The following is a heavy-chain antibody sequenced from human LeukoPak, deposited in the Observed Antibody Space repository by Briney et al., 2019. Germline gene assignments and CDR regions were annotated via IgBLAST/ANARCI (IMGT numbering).Heavy chain of an antibody. J-gene: IGHJ5*02. CDR2: INHSGST. V-gene: IGHV4-34*01. Sequence: PSETLSLTCAVYGGSFSGYYWSWIRQPPGKGLEWTGEINHSGSTNYNPSLKSRVTISVDTSKNQFSLKLSSVTAADTAVYYCARGSPLPGIAAAGTPEPWGQGTLVTVSS. CDR1: GGSFSGYY. D-gene: IGHD6-13*01. CDR3: ARGSPLPGIAAAGTPEP.